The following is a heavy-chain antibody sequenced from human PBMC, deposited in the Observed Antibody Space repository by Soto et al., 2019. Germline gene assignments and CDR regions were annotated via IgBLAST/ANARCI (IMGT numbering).Heavy chain of an antibody. CDR1: GVSITSGGHP. D-gene: IGHD3-10*01. J-gene: IGHJ5*02. CDR3: ARGVNFYGSGSYGSEYWFDP. Sequence: QLQLQESGSGLVKPSQTLSLTCTVSGVSITSGGHPWNWIRQPPGKGLEWIGYSFHNGNTYYNPSFARRVTISVDRSKNQFSLKLTSVPAADTAMYFCARGVNFYGSGSYGSEYWFDPWGQGTLVTVSS. CDR2: SFHNGNT. V-gene: IGHV4-30-2*01.